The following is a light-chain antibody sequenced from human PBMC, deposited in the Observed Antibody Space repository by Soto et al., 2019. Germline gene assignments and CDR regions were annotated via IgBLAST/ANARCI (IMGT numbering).Light chain of an antibody. J-gene: IGLJ2*01. Sequence: QSVLTQPPSVSGAPGQRVTISCTGSSSNIGAGYDVHWYQQLPGTAPKLLIYGNSNRPSGVPDRFSGSKFGNTASLTVSGLQADDEADYYCSSFAGSDSVVFGGGTKVTVL. CDR1: SSNIGAGYD. CDR3: SSFAGSDSVV. CDR2: GNS. V-gene: IGLV1-40*01.